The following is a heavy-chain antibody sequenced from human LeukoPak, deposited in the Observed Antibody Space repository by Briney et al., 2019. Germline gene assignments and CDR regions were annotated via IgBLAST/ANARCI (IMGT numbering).Heavy chain of an antibody. Sequence: GGSLRLSCVASGFTFSNYGIHWVRQAPGKGLEWVAVISHDGSNKYYADSVKGRFTTSRDNSQNTLHLQMNSLRAEDTAIYYCAMYYDVLTQDFWGQGTLVTVSS. CDR2: ISHDGSNK. V-gene: IGHV3-30*03. CDR1: GFTFSNYG. CDR3: AMYYDVLTQDF. D-gene: IGHD3-9*01. J-gene: IGHJ4*02.